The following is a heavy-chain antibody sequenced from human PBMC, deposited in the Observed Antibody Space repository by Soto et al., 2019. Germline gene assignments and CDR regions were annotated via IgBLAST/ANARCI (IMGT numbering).Heavy chain of an antibody. D-gene: IGHD3-10*01. CDR2: INPNSGGT. CDR1: GYTFTGYY. CDR3: ARDWNRTMVRGVTNWFDP. V-gene: IGHV1-2*02. Sequence: ASVKVSCKASGYTFTGYYMHWVRQAPGQGLEWMGWINPNSGGTNYAQKFQGRVTMTRDTSISTAYMELGRLRSDDTAVYYCARDWNRTMVRGVTNWFDPWGQGTLVTVSS. J-gene: IGHJ5*02.